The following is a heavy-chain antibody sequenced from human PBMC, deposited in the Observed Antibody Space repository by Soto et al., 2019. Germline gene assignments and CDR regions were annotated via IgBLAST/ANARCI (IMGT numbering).Heavy chain of an antibody. CDR3: ATGFLGLCIGGNFPLDS. J-gene: IGHJ4*02. CDR1: GFTFSRQA. Sequence: QVQLVESGGGVVQPERSLRLSCAASGFTFSRQAMHWVRQAPGRGLEWVAVILYHVVDKYYADSVKGRFTISRDNSKNTVYLQMNSLRGEDTAVYYCATGFLGLCIGGNFPLDSWGQGSLVTVSS. CDR2: ILYHVVDK. V-gene: IGHV3-33*01. D-gene: IGHD2-15*01.